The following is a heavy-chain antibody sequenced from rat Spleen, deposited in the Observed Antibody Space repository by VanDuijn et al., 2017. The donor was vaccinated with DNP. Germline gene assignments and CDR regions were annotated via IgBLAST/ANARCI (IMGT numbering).Heavy chain of an antibody. CDR1: GFTFSNYD. CDR2: ISYDGSST. V-gene: IGHV5-7*01. J-gene: IGHJ2*01. Sequence: EVQLVESGGGLVQPGRSMKLSCAASGFTFSNYDMAWVRQAPKKGLEWVATISYDGSSTYYRDSVKGRFTISRDNAKSTLYLQMDSLRSEDTATYYCATHDFGVRWGQGVMVTVSS. CDR3: ATHDFGVR. D-gene: IGHD4-3*01.